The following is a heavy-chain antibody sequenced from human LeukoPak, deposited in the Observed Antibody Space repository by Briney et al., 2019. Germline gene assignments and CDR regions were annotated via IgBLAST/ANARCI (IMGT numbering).Heavy chain of an antibody. D-gene: IGHD2/OR15-2a*01. CDR2: ISDIGSI. CDR1: GGSISSYY. V-gene: IGHV4-59*08. J-gene: IGHJ4*02. Sequence: SETLSLTCTVSGGSISSYYWSWIRQPPGKGLEWIAYISDIGSINYNPSLKSRVTISLDTSKNQFSLKLSSVIAADTAVYYCAGHHPRNTVDFWGQGTLVTVSS. CDR3: AGHHPRNTVDF.